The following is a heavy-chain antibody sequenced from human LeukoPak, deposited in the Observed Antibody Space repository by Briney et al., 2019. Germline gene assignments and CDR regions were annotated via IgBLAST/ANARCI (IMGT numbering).Heavy chain of an antibody. V-gene: IGHV3-23*01. CDR2: ISGSGGST. J-gene: IGHJ1*01. D-gene: IGHD3-10*01. CDR3: AKDKGLWFGEYFQH. Sequence: GGSLRLSCAASGFTFSSYAMSWVRQAQGKGLEWVSAISGSGGSTYYADSVKGRFTISRDNSKNTLYLQMNSLRAEDTAVYYCAKDKGLWFGEYFQHWGQGTLVTASS. CDR1: GFTFSSYA.